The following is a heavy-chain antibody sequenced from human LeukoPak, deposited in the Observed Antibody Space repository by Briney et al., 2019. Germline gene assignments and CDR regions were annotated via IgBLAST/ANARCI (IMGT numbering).Heavy chain of an antibody. J-gene: IGHJ6*04. Sequence: SETLSLTCAVYGGSFSGYYWSWIRQPPGKGLEWIGEINHSGSTNYNPSLKSRVTISVDTSKNQFSLKLSSVTAADTAVYYCARGFGYSYGSRYYYYGMDVWGKGTTVTVSP. V-gene: IGHV4-34*01. CDR1: GGSFSGYY. CDR2: INHSGST. D-gene: IGHD5-18*01. CDR3: ARGFGYSYGSRYYYYGMDV.